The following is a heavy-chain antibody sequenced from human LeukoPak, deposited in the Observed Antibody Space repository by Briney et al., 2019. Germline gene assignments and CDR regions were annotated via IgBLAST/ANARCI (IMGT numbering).Heavy chain of an antibody. J-gene: IGHJ4*02. D-gene: IGHD3-10*01. V-gene: IGHV4-30-4*01. CDR2: IYYSGSA. CDR3: ARGAEWFGLYYFDY. Sequence: SQTLSLTCTVSGDSISSGAYYWSWIRQPPGKGLEWIGYIYYSGSAYYSPSLKSRVIISVDTSKNQFSLKLSSVTAADTAVYYCARGAEWFGLYYFDYWGQGTLVTVSS. CDR1: GDSISSGAYY.